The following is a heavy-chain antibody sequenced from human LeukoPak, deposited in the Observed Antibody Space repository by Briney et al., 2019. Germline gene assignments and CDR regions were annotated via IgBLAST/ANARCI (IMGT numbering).Heavy chain of an antibody. Sequence: ASVKVSCKASGYTFTSYAMHWVRQAPGQRLEWMGWINAGNGNTKYSQKFQGRVTITRDTSASTAYVELSSLRSEDTAVYYCARDLGWELNDLGYWGQGTLVTVSS. J-gene: IGHJ4*02. D-gene: IGHD1-26*01. CDR3: ARDLGWELNDLGY. CDR1: GYTFTSYA. CDR2: INAGNGNT. V-gene: IGHV1-3*01.